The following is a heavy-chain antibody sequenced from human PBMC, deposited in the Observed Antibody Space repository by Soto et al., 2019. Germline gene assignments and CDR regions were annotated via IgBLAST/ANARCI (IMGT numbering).Heavy chain of an antibody. J-gene: IGHJ4*02. CDR1: GFTVSRSY. CDR2: IYSGGST. V-gene: IGHV3-53*01. D-gene: IGHD3-22*01. Sequence: EVQLVESGGGLIQPGGSLRVSCAASGFTVSRSYMSWVRQAPGKGLEWVSVIYSGGSTNYEDSVNGRFTISRDNSKNTLYLQMNSLRVEDKAVYYSTRDTYYYDSSVQPFWSQGILVTVSS. CDR3: TRDTYYYDSSVQPF.